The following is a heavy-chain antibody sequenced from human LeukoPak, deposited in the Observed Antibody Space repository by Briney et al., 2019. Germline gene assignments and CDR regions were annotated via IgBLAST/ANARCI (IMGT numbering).Heavy chain of an antibody. Sequence: PGGSLRLSCAASGFTFSSYSMNWVRQAPGKGLEWVSSISSSSYIYYADSVKGRFTISRDNAKNSLYLQMNSLRAEDTAVYYCARDQDIELEWLRLFDYWGQGTLVTVSS. CDR1: GFTFSSYS. D-gene: IGHD5-12*01. J-gene: IGHJ4*02. V-gene: IGHV3-21*01. CDR2: ISSSSYI. CDR3: ARDQDIELEWLRLFDY.